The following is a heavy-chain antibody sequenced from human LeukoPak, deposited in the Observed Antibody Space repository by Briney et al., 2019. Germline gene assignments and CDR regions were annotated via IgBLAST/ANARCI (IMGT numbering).Heavy chain of an antibody. Sequence: SETLSLTCTVSGGSISSSNYYWSWIRQPPGKGLEWIGEINHSGSTNYNPSLKSRVTISVDTSKNQFSLKLSSVTAADTAVYYCARGTRGARRGGKLEDWGQGTLVTVSS. CDR3: ARGTRGARRGGKLED. V-gene: IGHV4-39*07. D-gene: IGHD4-23*01. CDR1: GGSISSSNYY. J-gene: IGHJ4*02. CDR2: INHSGST.